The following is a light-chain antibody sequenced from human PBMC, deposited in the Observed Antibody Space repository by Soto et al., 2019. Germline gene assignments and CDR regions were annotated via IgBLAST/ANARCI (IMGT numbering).Light chain of an antibody. J-gene: IGLJ1*01. V-gene: IGLV2-14*01. Sequence: QSVLTQPASVSGSPGQSIAISCTGSSSDIGIYKYVSWYQQHPGKVPKLIIYEVTNRPSGVSNRFSGSKSGNTASLTISGLQAEDGTDYYCCSYAGSSTLFGTGTKVTVL. CDR1: SSDIGIYKY. CDR3: CSYAGSSTL. CDR2: EVT.